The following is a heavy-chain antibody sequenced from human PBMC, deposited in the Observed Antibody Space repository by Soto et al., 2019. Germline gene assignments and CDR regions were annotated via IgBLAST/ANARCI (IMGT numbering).Heavy chain of an antibody. CDR1: GFIFNTYS. Sequence: EVQLVESGGGLIQPGGSLRLSCAASGFIFNTYSMNWVRQAPGKGLEWVSYISGSSQTIFYADSVRGRFTISRDNAHNSTYLQMVSLRDEDTAVYYCARTLSWRRGPFESWGQGTLVTVSS. D-gene: IGHD2-15*01. CDR2: ISGSSQTI. CDR3: ARTLSWRRGPFES. J-gene: IGHJ4*02. V-gene: IGHV3-48*02.